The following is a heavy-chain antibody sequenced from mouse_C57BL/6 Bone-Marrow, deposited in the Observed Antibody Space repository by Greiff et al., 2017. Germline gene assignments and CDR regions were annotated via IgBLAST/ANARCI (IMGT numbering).Heavy chain of an antibody. CDR3: VRAFAY. CDR2: INPNNGGT. CDR1: GYTFTDYY. Sequence: EVQLQQSGPELVKPGASVKISCKASGYTFTDYYMNWVKQSHGKSLEWIGDINPNNGGTSYNQKFKGKATLTVDKSSSTAYMELRSLTSEDSAVYYCVRAFAYWGQGTLVTVSA. V-gene: IGHV1-26*01. J-gene: IGHJ3*01.